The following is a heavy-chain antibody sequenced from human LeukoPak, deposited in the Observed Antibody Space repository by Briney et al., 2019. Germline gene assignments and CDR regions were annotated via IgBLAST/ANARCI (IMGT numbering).Heavy chain of an antibody. D-gene: IGHD3-3*01. V-gene: IGHV4-34*01. CDR2: INQSGRT. J-gene: IGHJ6*03. Sequence: SETLSLTCAVYGGSFTGYYWSWIRQPPGKGLEWIGEINQSGRTNYNPSLKSRVTLSVDTSKDQFSLKLRSVTAADTAVYYCARVVGIFGVVEAFYYYMDVWGKGTTVTVSS. CDR3: ARVVGIFGVVEAFYYYMDV. CDR1: GGSFTGYY.